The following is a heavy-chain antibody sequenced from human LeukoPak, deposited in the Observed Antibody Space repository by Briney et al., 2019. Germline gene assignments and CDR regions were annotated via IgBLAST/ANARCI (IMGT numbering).Heavy chain of an antibody. CDR3: ARDLHLGSGSYFLSPFDL. J-gene: IGHJ3*01. V-gene: IGHV1-18*01. D-gene: IGHD3-10*01. CDR1: GYTITSYG. CDR2: ISAYNGNT. Sequence: GASVKVSCKASGYTITSYGISWVRQAPGQGLEWMGWISAYNGNTNYAQRFQGRLTMTTDSSTSTAYMDLKSLRSDDTAMYYCARDLHLGSGSYFLSPFDLGGKGKRVPV.